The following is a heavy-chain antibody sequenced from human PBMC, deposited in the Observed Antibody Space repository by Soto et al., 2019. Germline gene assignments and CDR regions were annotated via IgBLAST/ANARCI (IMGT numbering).Heavy chain of an antibody. CDR2: ISSSGTGT. Sequence: GGSLRLSCAASGFTFSDYYMSWIRRAPGKGLEWVSYISSSGTGTNYADSVKGRCTISRDNAESSLFLQMNSLRAEDTAVYYCAIGLITGTSYKLGYWGQGTLVTVS. J-gene: IGHJ4*01. V-gene: IGHV3-11*06. CDR1: GFTFSDYY. CDR3: AIGLITGTSYKLGY. D-gene: IGHD1-20*01.